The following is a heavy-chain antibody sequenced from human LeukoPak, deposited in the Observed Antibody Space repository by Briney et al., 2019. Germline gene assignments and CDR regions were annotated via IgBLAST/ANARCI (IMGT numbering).Heavy chain of an antibody. CDR1: GGSISSYY. CDR2: IYYSGST. J-gene: IGHJ4*02. CDR3: ATSPLRDCTSTTCYYDFDY. V-gene: IGHV4-59*08. D-gene: IGHD2-2*01. Sequence: SETLSLTCTVSGGSISSYYWSWIRQPPGKGLEWIGYIYYSGSTNYNPSLKSRVTISVDTSKNQFSLKLSSVTAADTAVYYCATSPLRDCTSTTCYYDFDYWGQGTLVTVSS.